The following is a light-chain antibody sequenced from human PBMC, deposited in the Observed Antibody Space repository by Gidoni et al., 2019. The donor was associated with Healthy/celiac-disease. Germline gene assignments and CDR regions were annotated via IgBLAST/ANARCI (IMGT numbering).Light chain of an antibody. J-gene: IGKJ1*01. CDR2: AAS. Sequence: IRMTQSPSSFSASTGDRVTITCRASQGISSYLAWYQQKPGKAPKLLIYAASTLQSGVPSRFSGSGSGTDSTLTISCLQSEDFATYYCQQYYSYPWTFGQGTKVEIK. V-gene: IGKV1-8*01. CDR1: QGISSY. CDR3: QQYYSYPWT.